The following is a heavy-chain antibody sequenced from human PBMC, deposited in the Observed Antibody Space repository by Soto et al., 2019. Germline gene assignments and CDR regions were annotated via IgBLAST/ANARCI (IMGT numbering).Heavy chain of an antibody. Sequence: SETLSLTCAVSGGSISSDNWWTWVRQPPGKGLEWIGEIHPSGSTNYSPSLKSRVTISIDKSKNLFSLRLSSVTTADTAVYYCAGLRGYAGSPIDYWGQGTLVTVSS. CDR2: IHPSGST. V-gene: IGHV4-4*02. CDR3: AGLRGYAGSPIDY. D-gene: IGHD2-15*01. CDR1: GGSISSDNW. J-gene: IGHJ4*02.